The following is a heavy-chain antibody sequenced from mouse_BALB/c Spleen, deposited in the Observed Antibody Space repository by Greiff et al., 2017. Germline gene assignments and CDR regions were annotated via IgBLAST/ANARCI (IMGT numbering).Heavy chain of an antibody. D-gene: IGHD2-4*01. CDR2: ISSGGSYT. CDR3: TRDGDYGGYAMDY. J-gene: IGHJ4*01. Sequence: DVHLVESGGGLVKPGGSLKLSCAASGFTFSSYTMSWVRQTPEKRLEWVATISSGGSYTYYPDSVKGRFTISRDNAKNTLYLQMSSLKSEDTAMYYCTRDGDYGGYAMDYWGQGTSVTVSS. CDR1: GFTFSSYT. V-gene: IGHV5-6-4*01.